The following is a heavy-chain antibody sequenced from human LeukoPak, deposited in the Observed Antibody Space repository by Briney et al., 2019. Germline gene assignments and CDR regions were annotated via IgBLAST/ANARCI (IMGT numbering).Heavy chain of an antibody. CDR1: GFTFSDYD. J-gene: IGHJ3*02. D-gene: IGHD3-22*01. Sequence: GGSLRLSCAASGFTFSDYDMRWIRQAPGKGLEWVSSISRSGSTKYYADSVKGRFTISRDNAKNSLFLQMNSLRAEDTAVYYCARDWRDSSGKFPNDAFDIWGQGTMVTVSS. V-gene: IGHV3-11*04. CDR2: ISRSGSTK. CDR3: ARDWRDSSGKFPNDAFDI.